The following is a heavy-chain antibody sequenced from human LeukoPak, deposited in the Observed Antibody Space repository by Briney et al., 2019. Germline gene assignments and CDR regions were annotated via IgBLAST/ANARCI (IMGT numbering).Heavy chain of an antibody. CDR1: GGSISSSY. D-gene: IGHD2-15*01. CDR2: IYTSSTT. CDR3: ARRHVHSSGSGQNWFDP. J-gene: IGHJ5*02. Sequence: PSETLSPTCTVSGGSISSSYWSWIRQPPGKGLEWIGYIYTSSTTNYNPSLKSRVTISLATSKNQFSLKLSSVTAADTAVYYCARRHVHSSGSGQNWFDPWGQGTLVTVPS. V-gene: IGHV4-4*09.